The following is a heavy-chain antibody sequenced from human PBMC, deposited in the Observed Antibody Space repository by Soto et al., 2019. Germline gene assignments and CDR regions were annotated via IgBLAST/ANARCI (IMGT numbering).Heavy chain of an antibody. CDR2: ISGSGAGT. Sequence: VGSLRLSCTASGFTFSSSAMSWVRQAPGRGLEWVSGISGSGAGTYYADSVKGRFTISRDNSKNTLYLQMSGLRAEDAAVYYCAKGPTVFGAVISFDYYYGMYVWGQGTPVTVSS. CDR3: AKGPTVFGAVISFDYYYGMYV. CDR1: GFTFSSSA. J-gene: IGHJ6*02. V-gene: IGHV3-23*01. D-gene: IGHD3-3*01.